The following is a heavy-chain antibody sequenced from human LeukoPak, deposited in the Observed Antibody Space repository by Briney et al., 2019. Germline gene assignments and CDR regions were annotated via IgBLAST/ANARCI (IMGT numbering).Heavy chain of an antibody. J-gene: IGHJ4*02. D-gene: IGHD5-24*01. V-gene: IGHV3-66*01. CDR2: LYSDGAT. CDR3: ATDLHKDGVNWPYFDH. CDR1: GFTVSSYY. Sequence: GGSLRLSCAASGFTVSSYYMNWVRQAPGKGLQWVSILYSDGATYYTDSVKGRFTISRDNSRSTLYLQMNSLRAEDTAVYYCATDLHKDGVNWPYFDHWGQGTLVTVSS.